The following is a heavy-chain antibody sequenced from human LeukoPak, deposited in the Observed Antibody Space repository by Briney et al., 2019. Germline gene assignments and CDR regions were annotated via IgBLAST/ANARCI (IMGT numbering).Heavy chain of an antibody. CDR2: IYSSGIT. V-gene: IGHV4-4*07. D-gene: IGHD1-20*01. CDR1: GGSISYYY. J-gene: IGHJ4*02. CDR3: ARSGPIPITYFDY. Sequence: SETLSLTCSVSGGSISYYYWSWIRQPAGKGLEWIGRIYSSGITNYNPSLRSRVTMSVDTSKNQFSLKLSSVTAADTAVYYCARSGPIPITYFDYWGQGTLVTVSS.